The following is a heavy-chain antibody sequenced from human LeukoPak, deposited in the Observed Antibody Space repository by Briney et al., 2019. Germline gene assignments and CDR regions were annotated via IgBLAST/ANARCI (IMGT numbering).Heavy chain of an antibody. Sequence: GGSLRLSCAASGFTFSDYTMNWVRQAPGKGLEWISYIDISSRSTYHADSVKGRFTISRDNAKNSLYLQMSSLRAEDTALYYCARGPPLFDPWGQGTLVTVSS. CDR1: GFTFSDYT. J-gene: IGHJ5*02. CDR3: ARGPPLFDP. CDR2: IDISSRST. V-gene: IGHV3-48*04.